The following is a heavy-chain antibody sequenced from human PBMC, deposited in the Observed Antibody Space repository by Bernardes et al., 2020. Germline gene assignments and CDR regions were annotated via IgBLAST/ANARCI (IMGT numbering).Heavy chain of an antibody. D-gene: IGHD6-13*01. CDR1: GFTFSSYA. CDR3: AKDSPPTYSSSWYYFDY. Sequence: GGSLRLSCAASGFTFSSYAMSWVRQAPGKGLEWVSAISGSGGSTYYADSVKGRFTISRDNSKNTLYLQMNSLRAEDTAVYYCAKDSPPTYSSSWYYFDYWGQGTLVTVSS. J-gene: IGHJ4*02. CDR2: ISGSGGST. V-gene: IGHV3-23*01.